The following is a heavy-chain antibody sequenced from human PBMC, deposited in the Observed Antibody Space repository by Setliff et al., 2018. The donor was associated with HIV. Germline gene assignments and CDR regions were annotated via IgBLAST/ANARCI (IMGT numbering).Heavy chain of an antibody. J-gene: IGHJ4*02. V-gene: IGHV1-46*01. CDR3: ARARYYDYIWGSYPHFDY. Sequence: ASVKVSCKASGYMFTRYHMHWVRQAPGQGLEWMGVFNPSGDHTTYAQKFQGRVTMTRDTSTSTVYLNMSSLRSEDTAVYYCARARYYDYIWGSYPHFDYWGQGTLVTVSS. D-gene: IGHD3-16*02. CDR2: FNPSGDHT. CDR1: GYMFTRYH.